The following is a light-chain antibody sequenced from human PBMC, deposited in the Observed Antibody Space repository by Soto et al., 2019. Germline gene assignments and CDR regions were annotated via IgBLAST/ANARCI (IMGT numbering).Light chain of an antibody. Sequence: EVVLTQSPGTVSLSPGERATLSCRASQSVSGSSLAWYQHKPGQAPRLLIYGASSRAIGIPDRFSGRGSGTDFTLTISRLEPEDFAIYYCQCYGNSPRFGGGTKVDIK. J-gene: IGKJ4*01. CDR1: QSVSGSS. V-gene: IGKV3-20*01. CDR3: QCYGNSPR. CDR2: GAS.